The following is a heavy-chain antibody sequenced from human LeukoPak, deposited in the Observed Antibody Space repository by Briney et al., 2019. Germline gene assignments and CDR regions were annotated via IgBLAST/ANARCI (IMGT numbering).Heavy chain of an antibody. J-gene: IGHJ6*03. V-gene: IGHV3-48*01. D-gene: IGHD1-1*01. CDR3: GARGGGGGRGDNKSYYYYMDV. Sequence: TGGSLRLSCAASGFTFSSYSMNWVRQAPGKGLEWVSYISSSSSTIYYADSVKGRFTISRDNAKNSLYLQMNSMRAEDTAVYYCGARGGGGGRGDNKSYYYYMDVWGKGTTVTVSS. CDR1: GFTFSSYS. CDR2: ISSSSSTI.